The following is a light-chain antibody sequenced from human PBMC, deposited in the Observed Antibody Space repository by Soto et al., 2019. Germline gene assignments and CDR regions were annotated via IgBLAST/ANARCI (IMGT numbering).Light chain of an antibody. V-gene: IGKV3-20*01. CDR1: QDVYINS. J-gene: IGKJ3*01. CDR2: GAA. Sequence: EIVLTQSPGTLSLSPGERATLSCRASQDVYINSLAWYQQKPGQPPRLLIYGAATRASAVPDRFSGSGSGADFALTITRLEPEDFAVYFCQQYGSAPLTFGPGTRVD. CDR3: QQYGSAPLT.